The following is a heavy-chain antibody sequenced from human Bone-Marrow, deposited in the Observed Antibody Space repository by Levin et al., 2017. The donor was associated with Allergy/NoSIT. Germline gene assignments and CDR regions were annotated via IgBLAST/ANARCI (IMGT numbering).Heavy chain of an antibody. V-gene: IGHV3-23*01. J-gene: IGHJ4*02. D-gene: IGHD1-26*01. CDR2: VSGGGVNT. CDR1: GFTFSSYA. CDR3: ARGPGNKWVPSHFDH. Sequence: GESLKISCVASGFTFSSYAMTWVRQAPGKGLEWVSGVSGGGVNTFYADSVKGRFTISRDNSKHTLYLQMNSLRAEDTAVYFCARGPGNKWVPSHFDHWGQGTLVTGSP.